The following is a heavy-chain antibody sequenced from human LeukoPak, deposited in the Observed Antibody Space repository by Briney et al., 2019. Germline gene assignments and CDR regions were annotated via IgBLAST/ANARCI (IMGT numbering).Heavy chain of an antibody. J-gene: IGHJ4*02. CDR1: GFIFSNYW. D-gene: IGHD3-10*01. V-gene: IGHV3-7*03. Sequence: YPGGSLRLSCAASGFIFSNYWMSWVRQAPGKGPEWVGDIKTDGSDNYYVGSVKGRFTISRDNAKNSLYLQMNSLRAEDTAVYYCARDSLIQYGSGSYWGFDYWGQGILVTVSS. CDR2: IKTDGSDN. CDR3: ARDSLIQYGSGSYWGFDY.